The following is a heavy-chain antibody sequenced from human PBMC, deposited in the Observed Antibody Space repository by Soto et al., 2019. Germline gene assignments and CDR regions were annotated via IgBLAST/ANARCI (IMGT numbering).Heavy chain of an antibody. CDR3: ADGKAGVLYYYGMDV. Sequence: ESGGGVVQPGTSLRLSCVVSGLTFRDSGMHWVRQAPGKGLEWVAVISFDGSERHYRDSVKGRFSISRDNSRNTLYLQMNSLRGDGSAVYYCADGKAGVLYYYGMDVWGQGSTVTVSS. D-gene: IGHD1-26*01. CDR1: GLTFRDSG. J-gene: IGHJ6*02. CDR2: ISFDGSER. V-gene: IGHV3-30*03.